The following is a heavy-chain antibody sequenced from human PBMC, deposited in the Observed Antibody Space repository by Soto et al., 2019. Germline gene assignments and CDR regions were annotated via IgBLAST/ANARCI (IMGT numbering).Heavy chain of an antibody. Sequence: XGTLSLTCFVSGGSITISSYSWSWIRQPPGKGLEWIGSIYYSGSTYYNPSLKSRVTIAVDTSKNQLSLKLSFVSAADTAVYYCASVFSYYDSSGYPIWGQGTMVTVSS. CDR3: ASVFSYYDSSGYPI. CDR2: IYYSGST. V-gene: IGHV4-39*01. J-gene: IGHJ3*02. CDR1: GGSITISSYS. D-gene: IGHD3-22*01.